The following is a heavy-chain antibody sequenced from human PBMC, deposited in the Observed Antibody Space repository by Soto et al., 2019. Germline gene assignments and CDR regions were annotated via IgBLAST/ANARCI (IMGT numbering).Heavy chain of an antibody. V-gene: IGHV3-30*18. Sequence: QVQLVESGGGVVQPGRSLRLSCAASGFTFSSYGMHWVRQAPGKGLEWVAVISYDGSNKYYADSVKGRFTISRDNSKNTLYLQMNSLKAEDTGVYYCAKDYIGHDYGDYIDYWGQGTLVTVSS. CDR1: GFTFSSYG. CDR2: ISYDGSNK. CDR3: AKDYIGHDYGDYIDY. D-gene: IGHD4-17*01. J-gene: IGHJ4*02.